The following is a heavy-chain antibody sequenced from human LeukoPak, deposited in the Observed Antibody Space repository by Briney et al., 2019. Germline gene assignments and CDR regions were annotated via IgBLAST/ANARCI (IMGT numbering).Heavy chain of an antibody. Sequence: PGGSLRLSCVASGFTFSSYGMHWVRQAPGKGMEGVAVISNDGSSKYYTDSVKGRVTIARDNSKNTLYLQMNSLRAEDTAVYYCARGENSKTYPVSGYWGQGTLVTVSS. CDR1: GFTFSSYG. J-gene: IGHJ4*02. D-gene: IGHD2/OR15-2a*01. V-gene: IGHV3-30*03. CDR2: ISNDGSSK. CDR3: ARGENSKTYPVSGY.